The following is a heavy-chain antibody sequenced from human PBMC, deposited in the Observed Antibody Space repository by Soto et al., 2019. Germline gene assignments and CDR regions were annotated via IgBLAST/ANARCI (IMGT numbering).Heavy chain of an antibody. J-gene: IGHJ3*02. V-gene: IGHV1-8*01. Sequence: GASVKVSCKASGYTFTSYDINWVRQATGQGLEWMGWMNPNSGNTGYAQKFQGRVTMTRNTSISTAYMELSSLRSEDTAVYYCARGRPTMIVGAVGDAFDIWGQGTMVTVSS. CDR1: GYTFTSYD. D-gene: IGHD3-22*01. CDR2: MNPNSGNT. CDR3: ARGRPTMIVGAVGDAFDI.